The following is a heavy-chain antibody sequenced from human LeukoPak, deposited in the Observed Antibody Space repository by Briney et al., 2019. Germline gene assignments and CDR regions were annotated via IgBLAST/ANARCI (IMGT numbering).Heavy chain of an antibody. CDR3: ARDGYSYGVDY. CDR1: GGSISSYY. V-gene: IGHV4-59*06. Sequence: SETLSLTCTVSGGSISSYYWSWIRQHPGKGLEWIGYIYYSGSTYYNPSLKSRVTISVDTSKSQFSLKLSSVTAADTAVYYCARDGYSYGVDYWGQGTLVTVSS. CDR2: IYYSGST. D-gene: IGHD5-18*01. J-gene: IGHJ4*02.